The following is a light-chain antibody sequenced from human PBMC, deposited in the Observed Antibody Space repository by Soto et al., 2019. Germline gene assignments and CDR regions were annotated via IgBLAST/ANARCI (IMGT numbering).Light chain of an antibody. J-gene: IGLJ2*01. CDR2: EVS. V-gene: IGLV2-8*01. CDR1: SSDVGGYNY. CDR3: SSYGGSNTVV. Sequence: QSVLTQPPCASGSLGQSVTISCTGSSSDVGGYNYVSWYQQHPGKAPKLMIYEVSKRPSGVPDRLSGSKSGNTASLTVSGLQAEDEADYYCSSYGGSNTVVFGGGTKVTDL.